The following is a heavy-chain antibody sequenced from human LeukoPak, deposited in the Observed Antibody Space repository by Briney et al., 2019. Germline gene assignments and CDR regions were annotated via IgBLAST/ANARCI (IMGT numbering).Heavy chain of an antibody. Sequence: PGGSLRLSCAASGFTFSSYGMHWVRQAPGKGLEWVAVISYDGSNKYYADSVKGRFTISRDNSKNTLYLQMNSLRAEDTAVYYCARGSYSSSWYSSGLPYYYYYGMDVWGQGTTVTVSS. V-gene: IGHV3-30*03. D-gene: IGHD6-13*01. CDR1: GFTFSSYG. CDR2: ISYDGSNK. CDR3: ARGSYSSSWYSSGLPYYYYYGMDV. J-gene: IGHJ6*02.